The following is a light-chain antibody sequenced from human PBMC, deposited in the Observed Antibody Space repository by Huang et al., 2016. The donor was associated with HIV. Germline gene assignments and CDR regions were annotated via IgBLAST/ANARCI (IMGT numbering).Light chain of an antibody. CDR2: AAS. J-gene: IGKJ2*01. V-gene: IGKV3-15*01. Sequence: EIVMTQSPATLSVSPGERATLACRASQTVSSNLAWYQQKPGQAPRLRIYAASTRATDSPARFSGSGSGTEFTLTISSLQSEDFAVYYCQHYRVWPPVYTFGQGTKLEIK. CDR1: QTVSSN. CDR3: QHYRVWPPVYT.